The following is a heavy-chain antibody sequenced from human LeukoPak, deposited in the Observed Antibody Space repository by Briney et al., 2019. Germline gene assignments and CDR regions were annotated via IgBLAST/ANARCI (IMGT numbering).Heavy chain of an antibody. Sequence: SETLSLTCAVYGGSFSGYYWSWIRQPPGKGLEWIGEIHHTGSTNYNPSLKSRVTISVDMSKNQFSLKLSSVTAADTAVYYCARVGYQSYYGMDAWGQGTTVSVSS. CDR2: IHHTGST. CDR1: GGSFSGYY. D-gene: IGHD6-13*01. J-gene: IGHJ6*02. V-gene: IGHV4-34*01. CDR3: ARVGYQSYYGMDA.